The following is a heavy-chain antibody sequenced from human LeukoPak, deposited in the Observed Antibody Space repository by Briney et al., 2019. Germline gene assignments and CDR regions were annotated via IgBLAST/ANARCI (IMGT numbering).Heavy chain of an antibody. V-gene: IGHV1-46*01. CDR1: GYTFSRYF. CDR2: INPTGGST. CDR3: ARTAARRFDY. Sequence: ASVKVSCKSSGYTFSRYFMHWVRQASGQALEWMGIINPTGGSTTYAQKFQGRVTMTRDTSTSTVYMELSSLRSDDTAVYYCARTAARRFDYWGQGTLVTVSS. J-gene: IGHJ4*02. D-gene: IGHD6-6*01.